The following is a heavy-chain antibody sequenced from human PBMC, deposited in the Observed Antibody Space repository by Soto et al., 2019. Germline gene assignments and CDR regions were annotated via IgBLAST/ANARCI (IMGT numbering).Heavy chain of an antibody. CDR2: IYWDDDK. Sequence: QITLKESGPTLVKPTQTLTLTCNFSGFSLSTSGVGVGWIRQPPGKALEWLALIYWDDDKRYSPSLKSRLTITKDTSKNQVVLTMTNMDPVDTATYYCAHRRRGAAAGTFDYWGQGTLVTVSS. CDR3: AHRRRGAAAGTFDY. J-gene: IGHJ4*02. CDR1: GFSLSTSGVG. V-gene: IGHV2-5*02. D-gene: IGHD6-13*01.